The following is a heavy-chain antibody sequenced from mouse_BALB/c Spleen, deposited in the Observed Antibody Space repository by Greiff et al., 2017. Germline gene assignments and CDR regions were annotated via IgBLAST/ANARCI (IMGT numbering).Heavy chain of an antibody. V-gene: IGHV1-54*01. J-gene: IGHJ1*01. Sequence: QVQLQQSGAELVRPGTSVKVSCKASGYAFTNYWIDWVKQRPGQGLEWIGVINPGSGGTNYNEKFKGKATLTADKSSSTAYMQLSSLTSDDSAVYFCARSAYYGSSHGNIEVWGAGTTVTVSS. CDR3: ARSAYYGSSHGNIEV. CDR2: INPGSGGT. CDR1: GYAFTNYW. D-gene: IGHD1-1*01.